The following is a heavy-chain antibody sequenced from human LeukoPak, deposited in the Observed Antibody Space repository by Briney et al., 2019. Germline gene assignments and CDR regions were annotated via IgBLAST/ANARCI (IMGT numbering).Heavy chain of an antibody. D-gene: IGHD3-10*01. CDR2: ISAYNGNT. Sequence: GASVKVSCKASGYTFTSYGISWVRQAPGQGLEWMGWISAYNGNTNYAQKLQGRVTMTTDTSTSTAYMELRSLRSDDTAVYYCAREGGLERRAVLLWPWGQGTLVTVSS. J-gene: IGHJ5*02. CDR1: GYTFTSYG. V-gene: IGHV1-18*01. CDR3: AREGGLERRAVLLWP.